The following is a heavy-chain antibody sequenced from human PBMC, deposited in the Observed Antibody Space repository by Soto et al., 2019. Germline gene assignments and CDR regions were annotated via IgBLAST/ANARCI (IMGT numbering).Heavy chain of an antibody. CDR1: GFTFSSYG. J-gene: IGHJ6*02. CDR3: DRDLYLRALFFAATHSHSSMDV. V-gene: IGHV3-33*01. D-gene: IGHD1-26*01. CDR2: IWYDGSNK. Sequence: GESLRLSCAASGFTFSSYGMHWVRQAPGKGLEWVAVIWYDGSNKYYADSVKGRFTISRDNSKNTLYLQMNSLRAEDTAVYYCDRDLYLRALFFAATHSHSSMDVCGQATTVTGSS.